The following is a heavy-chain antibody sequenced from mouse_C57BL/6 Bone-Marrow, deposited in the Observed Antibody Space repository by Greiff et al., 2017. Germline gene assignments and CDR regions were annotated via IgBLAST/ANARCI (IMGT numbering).Heavy chain of an antibody. V-gene: IGHV5-9-1*02. D-gene: IGHD2-3*01. J-gene: IGHJ4*01. CDR1: GFTFSSYA. CDR2: ISSGGDYI. CDR3: TREGYSASLGAMGN. Sequence: EVKLVESGEGLVKPGGSLKLSCAASGFTFSSYAMSWVRQTPEKRLEWVAYISSGGDYIYYADTVKGRFTISRDNARNTLYLQMSSLKSEDTAMYYCTREGYSASLGAMGNWGQKASVTASS.